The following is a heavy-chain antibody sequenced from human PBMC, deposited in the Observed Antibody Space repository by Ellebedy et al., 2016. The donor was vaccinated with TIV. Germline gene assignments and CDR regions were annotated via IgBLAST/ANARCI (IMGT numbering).Heavy chain of an antibody. CDR1: GYTFTSYD. J-gene: IGHJ6*02. CDR2: MNPNSGNT. D-gene: IGHD3-10*01. V-gene: IGHV1-8*01. CDR3: ARGFDGSGSYYYYGMDV. Sequence: AASVKVSCKASGYTFTSYDINWVRQATGQGLEWMGWMNPNSGNTGYAQKFQGRVTMTRNTSISTAYMELSSLRSEDTAVYYCARGFDGSGSYYYYGMDVWGQGTMVTVSS.